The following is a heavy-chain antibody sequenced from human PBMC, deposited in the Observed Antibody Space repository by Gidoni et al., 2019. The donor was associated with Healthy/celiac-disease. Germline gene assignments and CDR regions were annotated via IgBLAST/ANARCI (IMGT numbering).Heavy chain of an antibody. Sequence: QVQLQESGPGLVKPSETLSLTCTVSGGSISSYYWSWIRQPPGKGLAWIGYIYYSGSTNYNPSLKSRVTISVDTSKNQFSLKLSSVTAADTAVYYCARRVKDGYFDYWGQGTLVTVSS. CDR2: IYYSGST. D-gene: IGHD2-15*01. J-gene: IGHJ4*02. CDR1: GGSISSYY. CDR3: ARRVKDGYFDY. V-gene: IGHV4-59*08.